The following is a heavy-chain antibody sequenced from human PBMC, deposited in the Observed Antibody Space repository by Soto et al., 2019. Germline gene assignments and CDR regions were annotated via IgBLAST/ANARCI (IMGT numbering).Heavy chain of an antibody. V-gene: IGHV3-15*07. CDR1: RFNFSAAW. CDR2: IKPKSEGETA. D-gene: IGHD6-19*01. CDR3: ATVPYSGGPT. Sequence: EMQLVQSGGGLVKPGGSLRLSCVASRFNFSAAWLNWIRQAPGKGLEWVGRIKPKSEGETADYTAPVRGRFTISRDDSQNTLHLQMDSIKPDDTAVYYCATVPYSGGPTWGLGVLVTVSS. J-gene: IGHJ4*02.